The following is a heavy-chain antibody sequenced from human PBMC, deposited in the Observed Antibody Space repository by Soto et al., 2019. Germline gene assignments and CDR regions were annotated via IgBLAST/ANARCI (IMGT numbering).Heavy chain of an antibody. Sequence: SETLSLTCAVYGGSFSGYYWSWIRQPPGKGLEWIGEINHSGSTNYNPSLKSRVTISVDTSKNQLSLKLSSVTAADTAVYYCARGRGQWLLRNWFDPWGQGTLVTVSS. CDR3: ARGRGQWLLRNWFDP. CDR1: GGSFSGYY. V-gene: IGHV4-34*01. CDR2: INHSGST. J-gene: IGHJ5*02. D-gene: IGHD3-22*01.